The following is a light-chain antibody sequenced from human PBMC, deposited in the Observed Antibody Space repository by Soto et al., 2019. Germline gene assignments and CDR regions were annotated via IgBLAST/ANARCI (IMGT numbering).Light chain of an antibody. V-gene: IGKV1-5*03. CDR3: QQCYNYKM. Sequence: IQMTQSPSTLSASVGDRVTITCRASQRIGRWLAWYQQKPWKAPRLLIYEASTLQSEVPSRFSGRGSGKESTLTISSLQPDDSATYYCQQCYNYKMFGPRTKVEMK. J-gene: IGKJ1*01. CDR1: QRIGRW. CDR2: EAS.